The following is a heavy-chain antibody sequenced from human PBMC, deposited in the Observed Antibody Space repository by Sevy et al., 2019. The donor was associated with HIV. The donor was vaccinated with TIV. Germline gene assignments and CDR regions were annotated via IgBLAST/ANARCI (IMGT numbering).Heavy chain of an antibody. Sequence: ASVKVSCKASGGTFSTYIITWVRQAPGQGLEWMGGIIPIYGSVNYAQNFQGRVTITADESTSTAYSEVSSLRFDDTAIYYCARDINRYSSSRGEYFGMDVWGQGTTVTVSS. CDR1: GGTFSTYI. CDR3: ARDINRYSSSRGEYFGMDV. D-gene: IGHD6-13*01. CDR2: IIPIYGSV. J-gene: IGHJ6*02. V-gene: IGHV1-69*13.